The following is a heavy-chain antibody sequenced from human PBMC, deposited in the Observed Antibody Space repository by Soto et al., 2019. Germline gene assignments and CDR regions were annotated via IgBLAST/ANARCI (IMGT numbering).Heavy chain of an antibody. Sequence: PTLVNPTQTVTLTCTFSGFSLSTSGVGVGWIRQPPGKALEWLAVVYWNDDKGYSPSLKSRLTITKDTSKNQVVLTMTNMDPVDTATYYCARASSSSDVLDVWGQGTTVTVSS. D-gene: IGHD6-6*01. V-gene: IGHV2-5*01. J-gene: IGHJ6*02. CDR2: VYWNDDK. CDR1: GFSLSTSGVG. CDR3: ARASSSSDVLDV.